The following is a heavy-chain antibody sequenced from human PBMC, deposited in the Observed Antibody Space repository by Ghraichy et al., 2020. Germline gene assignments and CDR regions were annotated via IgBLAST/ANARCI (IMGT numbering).Heavy chain of an antibody. CDR1: GGSISSSSYY. CDR2: IYYSGST. Sequence: SETLSLTCTVSGGSISSSSYYWGWVRQPPGKGLEWIGSIYYSGSTHCNPSLKSRVTISVDTSKNQLSLKLSSVTATDAAVYYCARHNRYYDFWRGPEGYGMDVWGQGTTVTVSS. V-gene: IGHV4-39*01. D-gene: IGHD3-3*01. CDR3: ARHNRYYDFWRGPEGYGMDV. J-gene: IGHJ6*02.